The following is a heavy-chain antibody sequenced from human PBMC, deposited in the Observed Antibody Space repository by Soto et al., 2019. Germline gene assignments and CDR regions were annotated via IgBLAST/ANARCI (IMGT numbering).Heavy chain of an antibody. V-gene: IGHV2-5*02. D-gene: IGHD3-3*01. CDR1: GFSLTTSGVG. Sequence: QITLNESGPTVVRPTEPLTLTCRFSGFSLTTSGVGVGWIRQSPGKAPEWLALIYWDDDKRYSASLKSRLTTTKDTSKNQVVLTVSDLDPTDTATYYCAHRVLRTVFGLVTTTAIFFDFWGPGTPVAVSS. CDR2: IYWDDDK. CDR3: AHRVLRTVFGLVTTTAIFFDF. J-gene: IGHJ4*02.